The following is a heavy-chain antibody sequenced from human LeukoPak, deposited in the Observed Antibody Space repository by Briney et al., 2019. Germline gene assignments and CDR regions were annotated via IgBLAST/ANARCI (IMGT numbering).Heavy chain of an antibody. V-gene: IGHV1-8*02. CDR1: GYTFTSYD. CDR2: MNPNSGNT. Sequence: GASVKVSCKASGYTFTSYDINWVRQATGQGLEWMGWMNPNSGNTGYAQKFQGRVTMTRNTSISTAYMGLSSLRSEDTAVYYCARSPYTAILEWYFDYWGQGTLVTVSS. J-gene: IGHJ4*02. CDR3: ARSPYTAILEWYFDY. D-gene: IGHD5-18*01.